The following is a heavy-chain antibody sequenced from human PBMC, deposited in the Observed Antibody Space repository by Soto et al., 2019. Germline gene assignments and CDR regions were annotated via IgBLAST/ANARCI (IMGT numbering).Heavy chain of an antibody. D-gene: IGHD4-17*01. CDR3: ARDLRPSRSYGYYGACDS. CDR1: GYTFTSYA. J-gene: IGHJ4*02. V-gene: IGHV1-3*01. CDR2: MNAGNGKT. Sequence: GASVKVSCKDSGYTFTSYAMNWVRQDPGQRLEGMGWMNAGNGKTKYSQKFQGKDTINRDTSASTAYMELSSLRSGDTSVYYCARDLRPSRSYGYYGACDSWGQGTLVTVSS.